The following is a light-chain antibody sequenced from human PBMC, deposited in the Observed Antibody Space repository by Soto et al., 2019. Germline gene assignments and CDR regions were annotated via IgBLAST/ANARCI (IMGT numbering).Light chain of an antibody. Sequence: DIQMTQSPSTLSASVGDRVTITCRASQSISNWLAWYQQKPGKAPKLLIYEASSSEIGVPTRFNGSGFGTEFTLTISSLQPDDFATYYCQHYKESSTFGQGTRLEIK. CDR2: EAS. CDR3: QHYKESST. CDR1: QSISNW. V-gene: IGKV1-5*03. J-gene: IGKJ1*01.